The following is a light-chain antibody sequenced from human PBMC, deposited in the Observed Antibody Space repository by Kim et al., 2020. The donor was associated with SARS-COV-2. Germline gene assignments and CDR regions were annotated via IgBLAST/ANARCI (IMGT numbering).Light chain of an antibody. CDR1: QSVSSN. Sequence: EIVMTQSPATLSVSPGERATLSCRASQSVSSNLAWYQHKAGQAPRLLIYAASTRATGVPARFSGSGSGTEFTLTISSLQSEDFAVYYCQQYNNWPLFGPGTKVDIK. CDR2: AAS. CDR3: QQYNNWPL. J-gene: IGKJ3*01. V-gene: IGKV3-15*01.